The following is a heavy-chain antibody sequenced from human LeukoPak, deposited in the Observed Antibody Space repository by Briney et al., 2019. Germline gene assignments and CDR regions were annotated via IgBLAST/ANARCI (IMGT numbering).Heavy chain of an antibody. CDR3: AKVEWLSYFDY. V-gene: IGHV3-23*01. D-gene: IGHD3-3*01. CDR2: IASDGTI. CDR1: GFILSSSE. J-gene: IGHJ4*02. Sequence: GGSLRLSRVASGFILSSSEMNWVRQAPGKGLEWVSFIASDGTIYYADSVKGRFTISRDNSKNTLYLQMDSLRAEDTAVYYCAKVEWLSYFDYWGQGTLVTVSS.